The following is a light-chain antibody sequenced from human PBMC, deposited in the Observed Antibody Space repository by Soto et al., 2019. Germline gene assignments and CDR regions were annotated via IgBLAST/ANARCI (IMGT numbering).Light chain of an antibody. CDR2: GNS. CDR3: QSYDSSLSGWV. V-gene: IGLV1-40*01. J-gene: IGLJ3*02. CDR1: SSNIGAGYD. Sequence: QPVLTQPPSVSRAPGQRVTISCTGSSSNIGAGYDVHWYQQLPGTAPKLLIYGNSNRPSGVPDRFSGSKSGTSASLAITGLLAEDGADYYCQSYDSSLSGWVFGGGTKLTVL.